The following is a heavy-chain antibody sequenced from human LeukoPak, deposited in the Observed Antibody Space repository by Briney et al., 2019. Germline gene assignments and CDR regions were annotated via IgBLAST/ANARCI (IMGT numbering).Heavy chain of an antibody. Sequence: GGSLRLSCAAPGFTFSSYWMSWVRQAPGKGLEWVANIKQDGSEKYYVDSVKGRFTISRDNAKNSLYLQMNSLRAEDTAVYYCARVGYCSSTSCYIPPDYWGRGTLVTVSS. CDR3: ARVGYCSSTSCYIPPDY. J-gene: IGHJ4*02. CDR2: IKQDGSEK. V-gene: IGHV3-7*01. D-gene: IGHD2-2*01. CDR1: GFTFSSYW.